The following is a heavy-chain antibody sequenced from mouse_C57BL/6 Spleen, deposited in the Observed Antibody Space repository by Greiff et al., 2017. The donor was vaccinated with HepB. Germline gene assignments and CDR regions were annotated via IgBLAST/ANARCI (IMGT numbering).Heavy chain of an antibody. J-gene: IGHJ3*01. D-gene: IGHD4-1*01. CDR1: GYSITSGYY. CDR2: ISYDGSN. V-gene: IGHV3-6*01. CDR3: ARASLGGFAY. Sequence: EVKLQESGPGLVKPSQSLSLTCSVTGYSITSGYYWNWIRQFPGNKLEWMGYISYDGSNNYNPSLKNRISITRDTSKNQFFLKLNSVTTEDTATYYCARASLGGFAYWGQGTLVTVSA.